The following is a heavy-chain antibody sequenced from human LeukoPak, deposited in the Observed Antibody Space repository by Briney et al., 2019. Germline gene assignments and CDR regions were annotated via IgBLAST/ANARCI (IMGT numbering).Heavy chain of an antibody. Sequence: GGSLRLSCAASGFTVSSYYVNWVRQAPGKELEWVSVIYTGGGRYYADSVRGRFTISRDTSKNMVFLQMNSLRVEDTAVYYCARGIDYWGRGTLVTVSS. V-gene: IGHV3-53*01. CDR3: ARGIDY. CDR1: GFTVSSYY. CDR2: IYTGGGR. J-gene: IGHJ4*02.